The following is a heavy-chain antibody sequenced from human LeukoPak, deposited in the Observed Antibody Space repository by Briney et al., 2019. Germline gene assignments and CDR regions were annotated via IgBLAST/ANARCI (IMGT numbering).Heavy chain of an antibody. V-gene: IGHV3-23*01. CDR1: GFTFSNFA. CDR3: AKGSVGTGDSTFDY. Sequence: GGSLRLSCAASGFTFSNFAMSWVRQAPGKGLEWVSGISAGGGSTYYADSVKGRFTISRDNSKNTLFLQMNSLRAEDTAVYYCAKGSVGTGDSTFDYWGQGTLVTVSS. CDR2: ISAGGGST. J-gene: IGHJ4*02. D-gene: IGHD7-27*01.